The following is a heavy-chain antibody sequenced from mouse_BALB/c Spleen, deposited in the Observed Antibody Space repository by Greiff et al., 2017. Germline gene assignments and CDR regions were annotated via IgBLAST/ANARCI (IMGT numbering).Heavy chain of an antibody. J-gene: IGHJ2*01. CDR3: TRIGTYYRYDEGYYFDY. CDR2: IYPGNSDT. CDR1: GYSFTSYW. D-gene: IGHD2-14*01. V-gene: IGHV1-5*01. Sequence: EVQRVESGAELARPGASVKMSCKASGYSFTSYWMHWVKQRPGQGLEWIGAIYPGNSDTSYNQKFKGKAKLTAVTSASTAYMELSSLTNEDSAVYYCTRIGTYYRYDEGYYFDYWGQGTTLTVSS.